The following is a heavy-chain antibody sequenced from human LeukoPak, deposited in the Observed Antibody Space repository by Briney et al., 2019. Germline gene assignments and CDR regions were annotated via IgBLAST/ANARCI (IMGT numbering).Heavy chain of an antibody. V-gene: IGHV3-23*01. CDR1: GFTFSNYG. D-gene: IGHD2-21*02. CDR2: IRGSGGGT. J-gene: IGHJ4*02. CDR3: VKARMPHCGTDCLES. Sequence: GGSLRLSCAASGFTFSNYGMSWVRQAPGKGLEWVAVIRGSGGGTDYADSVKGRFTTSRDNSKNTVYLQMNSLRAEDTAVYYCVKARMPHCGTDCLESWGQGTLVTVSS.